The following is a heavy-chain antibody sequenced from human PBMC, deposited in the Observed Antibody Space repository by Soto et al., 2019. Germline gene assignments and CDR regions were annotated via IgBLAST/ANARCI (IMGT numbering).Heavy chain of an antibody. CDR2: IIPILGIA. CDR3: ARAAGALVGTIRDSYYYMDV. J-gene: IGHJ6*03. Sequence: QVQLVQSGAEVKKPGSSVKVSCKASGGTFSSYTISWVRQAPGQGLEWMGRIIPILGIANYAQKFQGRVTITADKSTSTAYMALSSMRSEDTAVYYCARAAGALVGTIRDSYYYMDVWGKGTTVTVSS. D-gene: IGHD5-12*01. CDR1: GGTFSSYT. V-gene: IGHV1-69*02.